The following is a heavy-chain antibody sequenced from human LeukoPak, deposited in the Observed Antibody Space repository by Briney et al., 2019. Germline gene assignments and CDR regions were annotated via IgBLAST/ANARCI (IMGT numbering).Heavy chain of an antibody. J-gene: IGHJ6*03. CDR2: IYYSGST. D-gene: IGHD5-18*01. CDR3: ARTAWDTANYYYYMDV. V-gene: IGHV4-39*07. Sequence: SETLSLTCTVSGDSISSNSYYWGWVRQPPGKGLEWIGGIYYSGSTYYNPSLKSRVTISVDTSKNQFSLKLSSVTAADTAVYYCARTAWDTANYYYYMDVWGKGTTVTVSS. CDR1: GDSISSNSYY.